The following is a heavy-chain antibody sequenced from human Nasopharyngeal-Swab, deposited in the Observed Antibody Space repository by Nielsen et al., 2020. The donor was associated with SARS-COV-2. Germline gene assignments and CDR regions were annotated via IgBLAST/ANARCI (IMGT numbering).Heavy chain of an antibody. D-gene: IGHD3-3*01. CDR1: GFTFSSYS. CDR3: ARINRPYYDFWSGLTPPGIGYYYYYGMDV. J-gene: IGHJ6*02. V-gene: IGHV3-21*01. Sequence: GESLKISCAASGFTFSSYSMNWVRQAPGKGLEWVSSINSSSSYIYYADSVKGRFTISRDNAKNSLYLQMNSLRAEDTAVYYCARINRPYYDFWSGLTPPGIGYYYYYGMDVWGQGTTVTVSS. CDR2: INSSSSYI.